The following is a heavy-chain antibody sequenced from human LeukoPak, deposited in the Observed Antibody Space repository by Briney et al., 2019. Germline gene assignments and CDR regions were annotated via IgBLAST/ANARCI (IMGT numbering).Heavy chain of an antibody. CDR3: ARGFAYNDFWSGYSLTYMDV. J-gene: IGHJ6*03. D-gene: IGHD3-3*01. V-gene: IGHV3-48*04. CDR2: ISDSNGAI. CDR1: GFTFFTYS. Sequence: GGSLRLSCAASGFTFFTYSMNWVRQAPGKGLEWIPKISDSNGAIDYADSVKGRFTISRDNAKNSLYLQMSSLRAEDTAVYYCARGFAYNDFWSGYSLTYMDVWGKGTTVTVSS.